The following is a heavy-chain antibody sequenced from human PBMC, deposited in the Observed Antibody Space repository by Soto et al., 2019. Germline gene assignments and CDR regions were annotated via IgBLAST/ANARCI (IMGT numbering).Heavy chain of an antibody. Sequence: GGSLRLSCAASGFTFSSYAMHWVRQAPGKGLEWVAVISYDGSNKYYADSVKGRFTISRDNSKNTLYLQMNSLRAEDTAVYYCAREGRGDIAAQAFDIWGQGTMVTVSS. D-gene: IGHD6-6*01. J-gene: IGHJ3*02. CDR3: AREGRGDIAAQAFDI. CDR1: GFTFSSYA. CDR2: ISYDGSNK. V-gene: IGHV3-30-3*01.